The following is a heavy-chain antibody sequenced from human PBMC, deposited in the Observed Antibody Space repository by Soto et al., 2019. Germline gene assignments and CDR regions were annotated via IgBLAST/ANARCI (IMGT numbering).Heavy chain of an antibody. CDR3: ARARSLMIFVRPLFDS. V-gene: IGHV1-69*01. CDR1: GGAFSSHS. CDR2: IIPIFGSV. D-gene: IGHD3-16*01. Sequence: QVQLVQSGAEVKKPGSSVKVSCKTSGGAFSSHSVSWVRQAPGQGLEWMGGIIPIFGSVNYAQKFEDRVTITADESTRTAYMELSSLRSEDTAVYSWARARSLMIFVRPLFDSWGRGALVTISS. J-gene: IGHJ4*02.